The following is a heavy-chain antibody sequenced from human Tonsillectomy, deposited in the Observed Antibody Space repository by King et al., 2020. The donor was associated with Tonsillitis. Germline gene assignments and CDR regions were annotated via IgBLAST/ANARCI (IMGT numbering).Heavy chain of an antibody. D-gene: IGHD6-19*01. CDR2: IYYSGST. V-gene: IGHV4-39*01. J-gene: IGHJ5*02. Sequence: QLQESGPGLVKPSETLSLTCTVSGDSISSSSYYWGWIRQPPGKGLEWIGTIYYSGSTYYNPSLKSRVTISVDTSKNQFSLRLSSVTAADTAVYYCARVIVKWLAPNWVDPWGQGTLAT. CDR3: ARVIVKWLAPNWVDP. CDR1: GDSISSSSYY.